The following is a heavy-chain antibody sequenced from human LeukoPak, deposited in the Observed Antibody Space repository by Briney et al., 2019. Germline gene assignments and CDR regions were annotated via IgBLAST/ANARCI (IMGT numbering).Heavy chain of an antibody. D-gene: IGHD3-22*01. CDR2: IYHSGST. CDR3: ARSSPYDYDSSGYSPLDY. J-gene: IGHJ4*02. V-gene: IGHV4-38-2*02. CDR1: GYSISSGYY. Sequence: SETLSLTCTVSGYSISSGYYWGWIRQPPGKGLEWIGSIYHSGSTYYNPSLKSRVTISVDTSKNQFSLKLSSVTAADTAVYYCARSSPYDYDSSGYSPLDYWGQGTLVTVSS.